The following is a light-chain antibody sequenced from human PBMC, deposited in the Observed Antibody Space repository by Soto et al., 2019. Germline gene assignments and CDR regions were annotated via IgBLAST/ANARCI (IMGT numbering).Light chain of an antibody. Sequence: DIVMTQSPDSLAVSLGERATINCKSSQSVSYSSNNKNYLAWYQQKPGQPPKLLIDWASTRESGVPDRFSGSGSGTDFTLTISSLQAEDVAVYYCQQYYSIPYTFGQGTKLEIK. J-gene: IGKJ2*01. CDR2: WAS. V-gene: IGKV4-1*01. CDR1: QSVSYSSNNKNY. CDR3: QQYYSIPYT.